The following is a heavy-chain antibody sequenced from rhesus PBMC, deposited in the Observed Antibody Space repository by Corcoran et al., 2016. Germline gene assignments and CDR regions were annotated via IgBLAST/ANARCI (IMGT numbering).Heavy chain of an antibody. Sequence: EVQLVQSGAEVKRPGESLKISCKTSGYSFTSYWIRWVRQMPGKGRGWMGALDPSDSDPRYRPSCQGQATISADKSISTPSLQWSSLKASDSATYYFAKQVSYSSWSFDYWGQGVLVTVSS. J-gene: IGHJ4*01. D-gene: IGHD6-13*01. V-gene: IGHV5-2*01. CDR3: AKQVSYSSWSFDY. CDR1: GYSFTSYW. CDR2: LDPSDSDP.